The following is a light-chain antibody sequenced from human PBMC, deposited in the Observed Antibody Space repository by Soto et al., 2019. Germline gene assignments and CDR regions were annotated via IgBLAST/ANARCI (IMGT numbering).Light chain of an antibody. V-gene: IGKV3-20*01. CDR3: KQYGSSPFT. CDR1: QSVSSN. CDR2: GAY. Sequence: EVVLTQSPDTLSLSPGERATLSCRASQSVSSNLAWYQQKPGQAPRLLIYGAYSRATGIQDRFSGSGSGTDFTLTIRRLEPEDFAVYYCKQYGSSPFTFGPGTKVDIK. J-gene: IGKJ3*01.